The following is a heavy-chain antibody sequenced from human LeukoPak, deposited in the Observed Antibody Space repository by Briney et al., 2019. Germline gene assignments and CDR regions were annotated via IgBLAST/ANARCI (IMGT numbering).Heavy chain of an antibody. J-gene: IGHJ4*02. V-gene: IGHV3-23*01. CDR3: AKYSKWQLVRFDY. D-gene: IGHD6-6*01. Sequence: GGSLRLSCAASGFTFSSYAMSWVRQAPGKGLEWVSAISGSGGSTYYADSVKGLFTISTDNSKNTLYLQMNSLRAEDTAVYYCAKYSKWQLVRFDYWGQGTLVTVSS. CDR1: GFTFSSYA. CDR2: ISGSGGST.